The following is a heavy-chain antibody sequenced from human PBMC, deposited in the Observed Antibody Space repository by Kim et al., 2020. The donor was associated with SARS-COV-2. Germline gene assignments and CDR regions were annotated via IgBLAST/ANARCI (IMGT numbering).Heavy chain of an antibody. CDR3: AKNVGEGRIYFDH. Sequence: GGSLRLSCAASGFTFNHYAMTWVRQAQGKKLEWVSSISGSGGTTYDADSVKGRFTISRDNSRNTVYLQMNNLRAEDTAVYYCAKNVGEGRIYFDHWGQG. J-gene: IGHJ4*02. D-gene: IGHD3-10*01. V-gene: IGHV3-23*01. CDR1: GFTFNHYA. CDR2: ISGSGGTT.